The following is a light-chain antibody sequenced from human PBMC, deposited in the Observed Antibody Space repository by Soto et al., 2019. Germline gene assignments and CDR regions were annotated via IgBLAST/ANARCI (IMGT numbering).Light chain of an antibody. CDR2: EGF. CDR1: SSDVGGSGL. J-gene: IGLJ3*02. V-gene: IGLV2-14*02. CDR3: TSFTTANIWV. Sequence: QSALTQPASLSGSPGQSITISCTGTSSDVGGSGLVSWYQFHPGKAPKLLIFEGFKRPSGISSRFSGSKSGNTASLTISGLRAEDEADYYCTSFTTANIWVFGGGTKLTV.